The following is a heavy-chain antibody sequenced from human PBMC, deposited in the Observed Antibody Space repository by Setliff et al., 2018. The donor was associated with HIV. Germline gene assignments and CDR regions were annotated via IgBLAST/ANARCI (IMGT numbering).Heavy chain of an antibody. Sequence: GESLKISCKGSGYTFTNYWIGWVRQMPGKGLEWMGIIYPGDSDARCSPSFQGQVTISADKSISTAYLQWTSLKASDTATYYCARMGGRVDMTTATTFGYFQDWGQGTLVTVSS. CDR2: IYPGDSDA. D-gene: IGHD4-17*01. J-gene: IGHJ1*01. CDR3: ARMGGRVDMTTATTFGYFQD. V-gene: IGHV5-51*01. CDR1: GYTFTNYW.